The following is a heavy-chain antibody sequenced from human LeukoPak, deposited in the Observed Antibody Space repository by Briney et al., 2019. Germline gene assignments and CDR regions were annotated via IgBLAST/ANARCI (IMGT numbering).Heavy chain of an antibody. D-gene: IGHD3-10*01. CDR1: GYSISSGYY. Sequence: SETLSLTCTVSGYSISSGYYWSWIRQPPGKGLEWIGYIYYSGSTNYNPSLKSRVTISVDTSKNQFSLKLSSVTAADTAVYYCARDQVTMVRGVHYFDYWGQGTLVTVSS. V-gene: IGHV4-61*01. CDR3: ARDQVTMVRGVHYFDY. CDR2: IYYSGST. J-gene: IGHJ4*02.